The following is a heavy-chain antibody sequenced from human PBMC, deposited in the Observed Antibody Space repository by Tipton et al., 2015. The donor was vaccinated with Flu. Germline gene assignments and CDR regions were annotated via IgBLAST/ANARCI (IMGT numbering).Heavy chain of an antibody. V-gene: IGHV3-30-3*01. D-gene: IGHD4-23*01. J-gene: IGHJ4*02. Sequence: SLRLSCAASGFNFRDYSMNWVRQAPGKGLEWVAAISFDGNHEYYADSVKGRLTISRDRSKNMVFLDVNSLRAEDSAVYYCARASEVKRYGYVGIFDYWGQGTLVTVS. CDR2: ISFDGNHE. CDR1: GFNFRDYS. CDR3: ARASEVKRYGYVGIFDY.